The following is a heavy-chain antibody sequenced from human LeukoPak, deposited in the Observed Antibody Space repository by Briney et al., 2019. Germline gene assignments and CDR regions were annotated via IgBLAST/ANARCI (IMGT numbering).Heavy chain of an antibody. Sequence: SVKVSCKASGGGFTFTSHAISWVRQAPGHGLEWMGGLIPIYGSANYAQKFQGRVTITSDESTRTVYMELSSLRPEDSAVYYCAGFFYDNSGDAFDIWGQGTMVTVSS. V-gene: IGHV1-69*13. CDR1: GGGFTFTSHA. D-gene: IGHD3-22*01. CDR2: LIPIYGSA. J-gene: IGHJ3*02. CDR3: AGFFYDNSGDAFDI.